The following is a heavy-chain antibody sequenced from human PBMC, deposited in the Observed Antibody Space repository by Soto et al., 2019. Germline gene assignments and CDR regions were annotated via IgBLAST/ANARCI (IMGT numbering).Heavy chain of an antibody. Sequence: QVQLVESGGGVVQPGRSLRLSCAASGFTFSSYGMHWVRQAPGKGLEWVAVISYDGSNKYYADSVKGRFTISRDNSKNTRYLQMNGLRAEDTAVYYCAKDQLRGVRGVITYYYGMDVWGQGTTVTVSS. V-gene: IGHV3-30*18. CDR1: GFTFSSYG. D-gene: IGHD3-10*01. J-gene: IGHJ6*02. CDR2: ISYDGSNK. CDR3: AKDQLRGVRGVITYYYGMDV.